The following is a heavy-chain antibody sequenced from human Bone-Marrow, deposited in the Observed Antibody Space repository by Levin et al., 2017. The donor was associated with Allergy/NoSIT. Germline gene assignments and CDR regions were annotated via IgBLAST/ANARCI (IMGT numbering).Heavy chain of an antibody. J-gene: IGHJ3*01. CDR2: VLPLVGRT. Sequence: SVKVSCKTSGGSFGNYAVIWVRQVSGQGLEWMGGVLPLVGRTNYAQKFEDRVSMTADKSTGTAYMELHSLQYDDTAVYYCAKGDLGAGDGFDVWGQGTRVTVSS. D-gene: IGHD3-16*01. CDR1: GGSFGNYA. V-gene: IGHV1-69*10. CDR3: AKGDLGAGDGFDV.